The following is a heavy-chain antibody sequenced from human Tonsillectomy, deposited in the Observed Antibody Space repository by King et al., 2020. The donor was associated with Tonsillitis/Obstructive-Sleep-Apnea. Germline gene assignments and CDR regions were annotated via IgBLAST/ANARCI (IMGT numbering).Heavy chain of an antibody. V-gene: IGHV3-30*01. J-gene: IGHJ4*02. D-gene: IGHD3-10*01. CDR1: GFTFSSYT. CDR3: ARGGFGDGGDY. Sequence: VQLVESGGGVVQPGRSLRLSCAASGFTFSSYTMHWVRQAPGKGLEWVAVISSDGGNKYYADSVKGRFTISRDNSKNTLYLQMNSLRAEDTAVYYCARGGFGDGGDYWGQGTLVTVSS. CDR2: ISSDGGNK.